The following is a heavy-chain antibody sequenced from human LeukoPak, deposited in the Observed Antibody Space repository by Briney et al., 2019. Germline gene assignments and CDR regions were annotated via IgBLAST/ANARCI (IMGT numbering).Heavy chain of an antibody. D-gene: IGHD5-18*01. V-gene: IGHV4-59*11. J-gene: IGHJ4*01. CDR1: GGSISSHY. CDR3: ARVDTAMAPFDY. Sequence: SETLSLTCTVSGGSISSHYWSWIRQPPGKGLEWIGYIYYSGSTNYNPSLKSRVTISVDTSKNQFSLKLSSVTAADTAVYYCARVDTAMAPFDYWGQEPWSPSPQ. CDR2: IYYSGST.